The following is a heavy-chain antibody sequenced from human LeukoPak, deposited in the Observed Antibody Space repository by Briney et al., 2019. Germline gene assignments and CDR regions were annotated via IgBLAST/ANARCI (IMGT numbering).Heavy chain of an antibody. CDR3: AKYSSSSNYYYGMDV. V-gene: IGHV3-33*06. CDR2: IWFDGSDK. D-gene: IGHD6-6*01. CDR1: GFTFSHYA. J-gene: IGHJ6*02. Sequence: PGGSLRLSCAASGFTFSHYAMHWVRQAPGKGLEWVAVIWFDGSDKYYADSVKGRFTISRDNSKNTLYLQMNSLRDEDTAVYYCAKYSSSSNYYYGMDVWGQGTTVTVS.